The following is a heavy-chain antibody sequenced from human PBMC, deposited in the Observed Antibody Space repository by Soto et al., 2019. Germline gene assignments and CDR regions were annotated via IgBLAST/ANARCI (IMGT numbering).Heavy chain of an antibody. CDR3: ARVSTVRRGSGSDY. J-gene: IGHJ4*02. V-gene: IGHV1-8*01. CDR2: MNPYRGNT. CDR1: GYTFTNYD. D-gene: IGHD1-26*01. Sequence: QVQLVQSGAEVKKPGASVEGSCKASGYTFTNYDIHWVRQAPGQGLEWMGWMNPYRGNTGDAQNFQGRVSMTRKTSINTAYMELSSLRSEDTAMYYCARVSTVRRGSGSDYWGQGTLVTVSS.